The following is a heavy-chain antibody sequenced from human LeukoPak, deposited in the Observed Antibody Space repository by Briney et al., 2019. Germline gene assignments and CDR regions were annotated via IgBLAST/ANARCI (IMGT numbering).Heavy chain of an antibody. Sequence: GGSLRLSCAASGFTFSSYWMHWVRQAPGKGLVWVSRINSDGSSTSYADSVKGRFTISRDNAKNTLYLQMNSLRAEDTAVYYCAREAGTYGDYAVARVDYFDYWGQGTLVTVSS. J-gene: IGHJ4*02. CDR1: GFTFSSYW. V-gene: IGHV3-74*01. CDR3: AREAGTYGDYAVARVDYFDY. CDR2: INSDGSST. D-gene: IGHD4-17*01.